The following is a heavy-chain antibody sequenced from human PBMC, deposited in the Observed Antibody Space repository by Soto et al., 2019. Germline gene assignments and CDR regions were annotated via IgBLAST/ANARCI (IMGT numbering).Heavy chain of an antibody. D-gene: IGHD6-13*01. V-gene: IGHV5-51*01. CDR1: GYSFITYW. CDR3: ARRAYSSSRKYYFDY. CDR2: IYPGDSDT. Sequence: GESLKISCKGSGYSFITYWIGWVRQMPGKGLEWMGIIYPGDSDTRYSPSFQGQVTISADKSISTAYLQWSSLKASDTAMYYCARRAYSSSRKYYFDYWGQGTLVTVSS. J-gene: IGHJ4*02.